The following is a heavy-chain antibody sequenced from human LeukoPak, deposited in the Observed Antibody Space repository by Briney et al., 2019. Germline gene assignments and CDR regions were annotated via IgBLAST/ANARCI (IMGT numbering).Heavy chain of an antibody. CDR1: GYTFTGYY. J-gene: IGHJ4*02. CDR2: INPNSGGT. V-gene: IGHV1-2*02. Sequence: ASVKVSCKASGYTFTGYYMHWVRQAPGQGLEWMGWINPNSGGTNYAQKFQGRVTMTRDTSISTAYMELSRLRSDDTAIYYCAGDRNSITWFFYWGQGTLVTVSS. CDR3: AGDRNSITWFFY. D-gene: IGHD6-13*01.